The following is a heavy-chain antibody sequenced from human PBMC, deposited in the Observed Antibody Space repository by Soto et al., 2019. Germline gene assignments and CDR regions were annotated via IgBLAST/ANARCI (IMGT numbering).Heavy chain of an antibody. Sequence: EVQVVASGGGLVQPGGSLRLSCAASGFSFSDYYMDWVRQAPGKGLEWVGRARNKANSYTTDYAASVRGRFTISRDDSKNSMYLEMKRLKTEDTAVYYWVRDAYCKCDRPRGVDPWGQGTLVTVSS. CDR3: VRDAYCKCDRPRGVDP. V-gene: IGHV3-72*01. J-gene: IGHJ5*02. CDR2: ARNKANSYTT. CDR1: GFSFSDYY. D-gene: IGHD2-21*01.